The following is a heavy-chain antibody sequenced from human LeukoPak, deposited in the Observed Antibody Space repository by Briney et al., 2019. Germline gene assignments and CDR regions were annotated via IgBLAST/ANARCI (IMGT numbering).Heavy chain of an antibody. D-gene: IGHD2-15*01. CDR3: ARAIDGVVVAATSLDP. CDR2: IIPILGIA. J-gene: IGHJ5*02. V-gene: IGHV1-69*04. CDR1: GGTFSSYA. Sequence: GASVKVSCKASGGTFSSYAISWVRQAPGQGLEWMGRIIPILGIANYAQKFQGRVTITADKSTSTAYMELSSLRSEDMAVYYCARAIDGVVVAATSLDPWGQGTLVTVSS.